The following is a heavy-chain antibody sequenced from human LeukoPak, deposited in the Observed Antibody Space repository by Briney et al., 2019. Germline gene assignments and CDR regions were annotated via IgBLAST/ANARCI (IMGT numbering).Heavy chain of an antibody. CDR2: IRSKAYGGTT. V-gene: IGHV3-49*04. CDR1: GFTFGDYA. D-gene: IGHD3-22*01. Sequence: PGGSLRLSCAASGFTFGDYAMSWVRQAPGKGLEWVGFIRSKAYGGTTEYAASVKGRFTISRDDSKSIAYLQMNSLKTEDTAVYYCTRSPYYYDSSGYYFDYWGQGTLVTVSS. J-gene: IGHJ4*02. CDR3: TRSPYYYDSSGYYFDY.